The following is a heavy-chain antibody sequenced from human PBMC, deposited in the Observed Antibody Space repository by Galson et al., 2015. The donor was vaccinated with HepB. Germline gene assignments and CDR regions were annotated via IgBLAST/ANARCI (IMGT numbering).Heavy chain of an antibody. CDR1: GFTFSSYA. CDR2: ISYDGSNK. Sequence: SLRLSCAASGFTFSSYAMHWVRQAPGKGLEWVAVISYDGSNKYYADSVEGRFTISRDNSKNTLYLQMNSLRAEDTAVYYCARDLQIDYGGNSPLDYWGQGTLVTVSS. J-gene: IGHJ4*02. CDR3: ARDLQIDYGGNSPLDY. D-gene: IGHD4-23*01. V-gene: IGHV3-30*04.